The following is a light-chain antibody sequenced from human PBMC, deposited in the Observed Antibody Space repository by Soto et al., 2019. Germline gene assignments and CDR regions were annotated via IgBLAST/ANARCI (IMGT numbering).Light chain of an antibody. J-gene: IGKJ1*01. Sequence: EIVLTQSPGTLSLSPGERATLSCRARQSVSSSYLAWYQQKPGQAPRLLIYGASSRATGIPVRFSGSGSGTDFTLTISRREPEDCAVYYCQQYGSSRTFGQGTKVEIK. CDR1: QSVSSSY. CDR3: QQYGSSRT. V-gene: IGKV3-20*01. CDR2: GAS.